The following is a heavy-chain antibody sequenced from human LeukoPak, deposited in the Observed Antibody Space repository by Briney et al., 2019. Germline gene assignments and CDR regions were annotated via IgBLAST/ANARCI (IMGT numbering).Heavy chain of an antibody. CDR3: ARVPVAGQYFDY. V-gene: IGHV4-31*03. J-gene: IGHJ4*02. D-gene: IGHD6-19*01. CDR1: GGSISSGGYY. CDR2: IYYSGST. Sequence: SQTLSLTCTVSGGSISSGGYYWSWIRQHPGKGLEWIGYIYYSGSTYYNPSLKSRVTISVDTSKNQFSLKLSSVTAADTAVYYCARVPVAGQYFDYWGQGTLVTVSS.